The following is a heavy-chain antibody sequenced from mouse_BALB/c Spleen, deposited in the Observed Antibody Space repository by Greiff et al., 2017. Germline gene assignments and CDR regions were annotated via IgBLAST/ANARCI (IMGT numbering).Heavy chain of an antibody. V-gene: IGHV1-31*01. J-gene: IGHJ4*01. Sequence: VQLKESGPELVKPGASVKISCKASGYSFTGYYMHWVKQSHVKSLEWIGRINPYNGATSYNQNFKDKASLTVDKSSSTAYMELHSLTSEDSAVYYCASPYYGSSGAMDYWGQGTSVTVSS. CDR2: INPYNGAT. D-gene: IGHD1-1*01. CDR1: GYSFTGYY. CDR3: ASPYYGSSGAMDY.